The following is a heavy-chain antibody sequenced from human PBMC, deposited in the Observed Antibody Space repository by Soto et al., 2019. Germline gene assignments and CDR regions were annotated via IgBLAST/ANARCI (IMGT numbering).Heavy chain of an antibody. CDR3: ARVEVAAAGKSPEERYYYYGMDV. Sequence: GASVKVSCKASGGTFSSYAISWVRQAPGQGLEWMGGIIPIFGTANYAQKFQGRVTITADESTSTAYMELSSLRSEDTAVYYCARVEVAAAGKSPEERYYYYGMDVWGQGTTVTVSS. J-gene: IGHJ6*02. CDR2: IIPIFGTA. CDR1: GGTFSSYA. D-gene: IGHD6-13*01. V-gene: IGHV1-69*13.